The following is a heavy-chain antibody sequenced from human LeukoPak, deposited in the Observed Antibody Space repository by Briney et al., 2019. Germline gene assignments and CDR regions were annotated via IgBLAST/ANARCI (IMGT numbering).Heavy chain of an antibody. CDR3: AKSITMIVVDVGGLFDY. Sequence: PPGGSLRLSCVASGVTLSNYAMSWARQAPGKGLEWVSGSSSGSGGNTYYADSVKGRFTISRDNSKNTLYLQMNSLRAEDTAVYYCAKSITMIVVDVGGLFDYWGQGTLVTVS. CDR1: GVTLSNYA. V-gene: IGHV3-23*01. J-gene: IGHJ4*02. D-gene: IGHD3-22*01. CDR2: SSSGSGGNT.